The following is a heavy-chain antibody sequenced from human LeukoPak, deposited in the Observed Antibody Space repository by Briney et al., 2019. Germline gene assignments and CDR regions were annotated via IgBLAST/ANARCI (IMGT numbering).Heavy chain of an antibody. D-gene: IGHD3-10*01. CDR2: ISSDGTTE. V-gene: IGHV3-30-3*01. CDR1: RFTLASYA. CDR3: ARGRDSGSFIIDY. J-gene: IGHJ4*02. Sequence: PGGSLRLSCAGSRFTLASYAVHWVRQAPGKRLEWVAFISSDGTTEHYRDSVKGRFTLSRDNSKNTVSLQMNSLGTEDTAVYYCARGRDSGSFIIDYWGQGTLVTVSS.